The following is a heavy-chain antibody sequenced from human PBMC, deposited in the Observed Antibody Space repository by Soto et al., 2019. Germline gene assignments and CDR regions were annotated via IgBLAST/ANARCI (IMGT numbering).Heavy chain of an antibody. CDR3: AIDRESVAGTLDAFDI. J-gene: IGHJ3*02. V-gene: IGHV1-2*04. Sequence: QVQLVQSGAEVKKPGASVKVSCKASGYTFTGYYMHWVRQAPGQGLEWMGWINPNSGGTNYAQKFQGWVTMTRDTSISTAYMELSRLRSDDRAVYYCAIDRESVAGTLDAFDICGQGTMVTVSS. D-gene: IGHD6-19*01. CDR2: INPNSGGT. CDR1: GYTFTGYY.